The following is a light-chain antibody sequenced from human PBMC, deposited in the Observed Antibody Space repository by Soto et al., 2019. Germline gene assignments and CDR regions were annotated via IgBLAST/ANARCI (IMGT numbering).Light chain of an antibody. CDR1: QSVSNN. J-gene: IGKJ4*01. CDR2: GAS. CDR3: QQYNNWPLT. Sequence: EIVMTQSPATLSVSPGERATLSCRASQSVSNNLAGYQQKPGQAPRLLIYGASTRATGIPARFSGSGSGTEFTLTISSLQSEDFALYWCQQYNNWPLTFGGGTKVEIK. V-gene: IGKV3-15*01.